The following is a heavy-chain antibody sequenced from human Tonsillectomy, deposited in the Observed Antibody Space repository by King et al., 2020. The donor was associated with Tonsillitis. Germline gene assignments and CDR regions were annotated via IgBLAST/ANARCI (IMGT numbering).Heavy chain of an antibody. J-gene: IGHJ4*02. CDR1: GGSISSGGYS. D-gene: IGHD5-18*01. CDR3: ASRGYSYVFDF. CDR2: ISHSGNT. V-gene: IGHV4-30-2*01. Sequence: QLQESGSRLVKPSQTLSLTCAVSGGSISSGGYSGSWIRQPPGKGLEWIGYISHSGNTYYNPSLKSRVTISVDRSKNQFSLKLSSVTAADTAMYYCASRGYSYVFDFWGQGTLVTVSS.